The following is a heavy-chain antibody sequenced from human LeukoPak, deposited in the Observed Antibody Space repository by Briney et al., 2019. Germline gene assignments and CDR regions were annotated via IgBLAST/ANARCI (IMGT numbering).Heavy chain of an antibody. V-gene: IGHV3-48*03. J-gene: IGHJ4*02. CDR2: ISSSGSTI. D-gene: IGHD3-22*01. CDR1: GFTFSSYE. Sequence: GGSLRLSCAASGFTFSSYEMNWVRQAPGKGLEWVSYISSSGSTIYYADSVKGRFTISRDNAKNSLYLQMNSLRAEDTAVYYCARDDSSGYYYPDYWGQGTLVTVPS. CDR3: ARDDSSGYYYPDY.